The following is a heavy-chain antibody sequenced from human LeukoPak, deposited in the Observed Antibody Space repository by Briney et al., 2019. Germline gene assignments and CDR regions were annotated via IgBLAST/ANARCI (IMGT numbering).Heavy chain of an antibody. CDR1: GFTFSSFD. Sequence: PGGSLRLSCAASGFTFSSFDMHWVRQSTGKGLEWVSGIDTAADTYYLGSVEGRFTISRENAKNSLSLQMDSLRVGDTAVYFCAKALTSGDSYFDYWGQGTLVTVSS. CDR2: IDTAADT. CDR3: AKALTSGDSYFDY. D-gene: IGHD4-17*01. V-gene: IGHV3-13*01. J-gene: IGHJ4*02.